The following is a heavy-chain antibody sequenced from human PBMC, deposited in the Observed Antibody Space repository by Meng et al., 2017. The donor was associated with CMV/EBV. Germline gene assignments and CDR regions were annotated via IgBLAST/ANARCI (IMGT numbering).Heavy chain of an antibody. CDR3: ASYSSGWYIQH. V-gene: IGHV3-66*01. CDR1: GFTVSSNY. J-gene: IGHJ1*01. CDR2: IYSGGST. Sequence: VELVGSGVGLAQPGGSLRLSCTASGFTVSSNYMSWVRQAPGKGLEWVSVIYSGGSTYYADSVKGRFTISRDNSKNTLYLQMNSLRAEDTAVYYCASYSSGWYIQHWGQGTLVTVSS. D-gene: IGHD6-19*01.